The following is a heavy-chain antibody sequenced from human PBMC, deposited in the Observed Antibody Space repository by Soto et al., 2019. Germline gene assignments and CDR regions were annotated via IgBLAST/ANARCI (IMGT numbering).Heavy chain of an antibody. J-gene: IGHJ4*02. D-gene: IGHD1-26*01. CDR2: IYPGDSDN. V-gene: IGHV5-51*03. Sequence: EVQLVQSGAEVKKPGESLKISCKGSGYSFANYWIGWVRQMPEKGLEWMGIIYPGDSDNRYSPSFQGQVTFSADKSINTAYLQWSSLQASDTAIYYCARPRTGSYSPFDYWGQGTLVTVSS. CDR3: ARPRTGSYSPFDY. CDR1: GYSFANYW.